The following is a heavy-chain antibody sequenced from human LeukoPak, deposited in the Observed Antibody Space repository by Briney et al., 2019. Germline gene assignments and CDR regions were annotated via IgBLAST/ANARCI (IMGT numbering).Heavy chain of an antibody. D-gene: IGHD5-12*01. Sequence: GGSLRLSCAASGFTFSSYEMNWVRQAPGKGLEWISYISSSGSTIHYADSVKGRFTISRDNAKNSLYLQMNSLRAEDTALYYCARAPERGYSGYVNCYYYYMDVWGKGTTVTVSS. J-gene: IGHJ6*03. CDR1: GFTFSSYE. CDR3: ARAPERGYSGYVNCYYYYMDV. V-gene: IGHV3-48*03. CDR2: ISSSGSTI.